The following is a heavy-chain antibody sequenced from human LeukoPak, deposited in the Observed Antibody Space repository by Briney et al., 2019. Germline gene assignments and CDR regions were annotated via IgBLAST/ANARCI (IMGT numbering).Heavy chain of an antibody. CDR1: NNTLSNNG. CDR3: ARVWAIAAAGNDY. J-gene: IGHJ4*02. CDR2: INPNSGGT. Sequence: ASVKVSCKASNNTLSNNGITWVRQAPGQGLEWMGWINPNSGGTNYAQKFQGRVTMTRDTSISTAYMELSRLRSDDTAVYYCARVWAIAAAGNDYWGQGTLVTVSS. D-gene: IGHD6-13*01. V-gene: IGHV1-2*02.